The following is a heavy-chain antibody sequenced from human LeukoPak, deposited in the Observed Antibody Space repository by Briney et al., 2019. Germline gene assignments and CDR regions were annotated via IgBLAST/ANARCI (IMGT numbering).Heavy chain of an antibody. CDR1: GGSFSSGSYY. CDR3: ARDGGVYYGSGSYIYH. CDR2: IYYSGST. D-gene: IGHD3-10*01. V-gene: IGHV4-61*01. Sequence: PSETLSLTCTVSGGSFSSGSYYWSWIRQPPGKGLEWIGYIYYSGSTNYNPSLKSRVTISVDTSKNQFSLKLSSVTAADTAVYYCARDGGVYYGSGSYIYHWGQGTLVTVSS. J-gene: IGHJ5*02.